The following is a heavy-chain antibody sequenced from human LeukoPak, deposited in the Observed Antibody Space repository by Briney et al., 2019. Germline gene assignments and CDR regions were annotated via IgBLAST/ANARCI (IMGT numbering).Heavy chain of an antibody. CDR1: GFTFDDYA. V-gene: IGHV3-9*01. J-gene: IGHJ4*02. CDR2: ISWNSGSI. CDR3: AKDYYDSSGYPDY. Sequence: AGGSLRLSWAASGFTFDDYAMHWVRQAPGKGLEWVSGISWNSGSIGYADSVKGRFTISRDNAKNSLYLQMNSLRAEDTALYYCAKDYYDSSGYPDYRGQGTLVTVSS. D-gene: IGHD3-22*01.